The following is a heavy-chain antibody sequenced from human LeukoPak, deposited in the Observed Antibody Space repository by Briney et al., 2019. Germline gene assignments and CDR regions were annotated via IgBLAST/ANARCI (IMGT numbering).Heavy chain of an antibody. D-gene: IGHD6-19*01. V-gene: IGHV3-48*01. Sequence: GGSLRLSCAASGFTFSSYSMNWVRQAPGKGLEWVSYISSSSSTIYYADSAKGRFTISRDNAKNSLYLQLNSLRAEDTAVYYCASSGLIAVAGTKTYFDYWGQGTLVTVSS. CDR2: ISSSSSTI. CDR1: GFTFSSYS. CDR3: ASSGLIAVAGTKTYFDY. J-gene: IGHJ4*02.